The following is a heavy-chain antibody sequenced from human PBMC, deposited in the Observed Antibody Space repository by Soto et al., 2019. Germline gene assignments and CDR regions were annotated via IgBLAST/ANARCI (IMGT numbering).Heavy chain of an antibody. CDR2: LRPNRRST. CDR1: GYTFHGYY. J-gene: IGHJ4*01. Sequence: SVKVSSKASGYTFHGYYLHWVRQAPGQGLEWMGRLRPNRRSTTYAQKFQGRVTMTSDTSISTAYMELSRLRSDDTAFYYCVSLPDDTKIDNWGQQTVLTISS. V-gene: IGHV1-2*02. CDR3: VSLPDDTKIDN.